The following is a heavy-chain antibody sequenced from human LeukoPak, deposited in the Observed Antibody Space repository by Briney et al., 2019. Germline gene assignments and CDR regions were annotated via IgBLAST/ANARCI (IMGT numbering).Heavy chain of an antibody. CDR2: ISNSSTYI. V-gene: IGHV3-21*01. CDR3: ARWVCSSTSCYYFDY. D-gene: IGHD2-2*01. Sequence: GGSLRLSCAASGFTFSSFAMSCVRQAPGKGLEWVSSISNSSTYIYYADSVKGRFTISRDNVQNSLSLQMNSLRAEDTAVYYCARWVCSSTSCYYFDYWGQGSLVVVSS. CDR1: GFTFSSFA. J-gene: IGHJ4*02.